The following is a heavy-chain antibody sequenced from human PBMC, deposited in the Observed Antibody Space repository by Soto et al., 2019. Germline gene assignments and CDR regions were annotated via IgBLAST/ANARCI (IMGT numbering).Heavy chain of an antibody. V-gene: IGHV4-59*01. Sequence: SETLSLTCTVSGGSISSYYWSWIRQPPGKGLEWIGYIYYSGSTNYNPSLKSRVTISVDTSKNQFSLKLSSVTAADTAVYYCARDFISIAAAATRWFDPWGQGTLVTVSS. CDR3: ARDFISIAAAATRWFDP. CDR1: GGSISSYY. J-gene: IGHJ5*02. CDR2: IYYSGST. D-gene: IGHD6-13*01.